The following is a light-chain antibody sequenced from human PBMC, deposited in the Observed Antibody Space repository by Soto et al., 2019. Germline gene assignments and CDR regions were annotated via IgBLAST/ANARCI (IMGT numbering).Light chain of an antibody. V-gene: IGLV2-8*01. Sequence: QSVLTQPPSASGSPGQSVTISCTGTSSDVVYYNYVSWFQQHPGKGPKLIIYEVSKRPSGVPDRFSGSKSGNTASLTVSGLQAEDEADYYCSSHAGYNNFYVFGSGTKVTVL. CDR3: SSHAGYNNFYV. J-gene: IGLJ1*01. CDR1: SSDVVYYNY. CDR2: EVS.